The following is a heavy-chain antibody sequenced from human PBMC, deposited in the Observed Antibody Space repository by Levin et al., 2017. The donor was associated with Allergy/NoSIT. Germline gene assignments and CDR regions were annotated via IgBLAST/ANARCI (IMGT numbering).Heavy chain of an antibody. D-gene: IGHD3-10*01. CDR1: GFTFSSYS. CDR2: ISSSSSYI. V-gene: IGHV3-21*01. CDR3: ARDSRYAQSSGSGYYYYYMDV. J-gene: IGHJ6*03. Sequence: PGGSLRLSCAASGFTFSSYSMNWVRQAPGKGLEWVSSISSSSSYIYYADSVKGRFTISRDNAKNSLYLQMNSLRAEDTAVYYCARDSRYAQSSGSGYYYYYMDVWGKGTTVTVSS.